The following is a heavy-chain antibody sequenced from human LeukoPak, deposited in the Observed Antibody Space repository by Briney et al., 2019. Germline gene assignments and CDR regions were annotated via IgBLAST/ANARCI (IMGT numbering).Heavy chain of an antibody. CDR2: IYYSGST. Sequence: SETLSLTCTVSGGSISSYYWSWIRQPPGKGLEWIGYIYYSGSTNYNPSLKSRVTMSVDTSKNQFSLKLSSVTAADTAVYYCARGKRTAMVQYYFDYWGQGTLVTVSS. J-gene: IGHJ4*02. CDR3: ARGKRTAMVQYYFDY. V-gene: IGHV4-59*01. D-gene: IGHD5-18*01. CDR1: GGSISSYY.